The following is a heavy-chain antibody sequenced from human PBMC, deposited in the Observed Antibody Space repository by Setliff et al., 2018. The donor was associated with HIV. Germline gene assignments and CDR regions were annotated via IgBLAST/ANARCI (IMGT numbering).Heavy chain of an antibody. V-gene: IGHV4-34*01. CDR3: ARDTVLGRGMGATAFDI. Sequence: PSETLSLTCAVYGGSFSGYFWSWIRQPPQKSLEWIGEINHSGDTNYNPSLKSRVTMSVDTSKNQFSLKLTSVTAADTAVYYCARDTVLGRGMGATAFDIWGQGTKVTVSS. D-gene: IGHD1-26*01. CDR1: GGSFSGYF. J-gene: IGHJ3*02. CDR2: INHSGDT.